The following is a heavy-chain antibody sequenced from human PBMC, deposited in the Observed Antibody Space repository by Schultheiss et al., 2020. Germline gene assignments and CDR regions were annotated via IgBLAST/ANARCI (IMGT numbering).Heavy chain of an antibody. CDR2: INHSGST. CDR3: AGEVHSSGPPDY. J-gene: IGHJ4*02. D-gene: IGHD6-19*01. V-gene: IGHV4-34*01. Sequence: SETLSLTCAVYGGSFSGYYWSWIRQPPGKGLEWIGEINHSGSTNYNPSLKSRVTISVDTSKNQFSLKLSSVTAADTAVYYCAGEVHSSGPPDYWGQGTLVTVSS. CDR1: GGSFSGYY.